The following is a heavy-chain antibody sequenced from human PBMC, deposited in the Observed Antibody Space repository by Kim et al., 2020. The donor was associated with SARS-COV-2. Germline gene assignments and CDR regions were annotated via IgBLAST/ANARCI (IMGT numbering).Heavy chain of an antibody. J-gene: IGHJ6*02. CDR2: ISGSGGST. CDR3: ANYGSGSYYMSYYYYGMDV. D-gene: IGHD3-10*01. CDR1: GFTFSSYA. Sequence: GGSLRLSCAASGFTFSSYAMSWVRQAPGKGLEWVSAISGSGGSTYYADSVKGRFTISRDNSKNTLYLQMNSLRAEDTAVYYCANYGSGSYYMSYYYYGMDVWDQGTTVTVSS. V-gene: IGHV3-23*01.